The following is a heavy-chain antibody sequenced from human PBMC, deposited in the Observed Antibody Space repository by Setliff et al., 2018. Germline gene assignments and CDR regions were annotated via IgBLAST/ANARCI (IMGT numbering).Heavy chain of an antibody. Sequence: GGSLRLSCAASGFTFSSYGMHWVRQAPGKGLEWVAVIWYDGSNKYYADSVKGRFTISRDNSKNTLYLQMNSLGAEDTAVYYCAKDMGGITMVRGVIIGTISYYYGMDVWGQGTTVTVSS. CDR1: GFTFSSYG. D-gene: IGHD3-10*01. J-gene: IGHJ6*02. CDR2: IWYDGSNK. CDR3: AKDMGGITMVRGVIIGTISYYYGMDV. V-gene: IGHV3-33*06.